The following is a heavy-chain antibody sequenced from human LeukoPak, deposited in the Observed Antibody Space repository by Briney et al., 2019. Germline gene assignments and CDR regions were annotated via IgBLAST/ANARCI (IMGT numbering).Heavy chain of an antibody. CDR1: GFTFSSYS. J-gene: IGHJ5*02. V-gene: IGHV3-21*04. CDR2: ISSISSYI. CDR3: AREPTYDYIWGSYRPNWFDP. Sequence: PGGSPRLSCAASGFTFSSYSMNWVPHAPGKGLEWVSSISSISSYIYYVDAAKGRFTISRDNAKNSLYLQMNSLRAEDTAVYYCAREPTYDYIWGSYRPNWFDPWGQGTLVTVSS. D-gene: IGHD3-16*02.